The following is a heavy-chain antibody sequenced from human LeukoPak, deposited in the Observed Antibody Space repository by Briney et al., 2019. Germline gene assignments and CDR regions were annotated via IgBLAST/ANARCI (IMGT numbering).Heavy chain of an antibody. V-gene: IGHV3-9*01. CDR1: GFTFDDYA. CDR2: ISWNSGSI. Sequence: GGSLRLSCAASGFTFDDYAMHWVRQAPGKGLEWVSGISWNSGSIGYADSVKGRFTISRDNAKNSLYLQMNNLRAEDTALYYCAKDPRPYYYDSSGLLPVGAGYWGQGTLVTVSS. D-gene: IGHD3-22*01. CDR3: AKDPRPYYYDSSGLLPVGAGY. J-gene: IGHJ4*02.